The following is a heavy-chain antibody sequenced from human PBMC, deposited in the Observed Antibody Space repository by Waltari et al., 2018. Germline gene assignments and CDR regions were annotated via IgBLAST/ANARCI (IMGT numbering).Heavy chain of an antibody. CDR3: ARHELGISQYYYNMYV. CDR1: GGSFGGYG. V-gene: IGHV1-69*12. D-gene: IGHD7-27*01. CDR2: IIPMFGIP. Sequence: VQLVQSGGEVKTPGSSVKVSCKASGGSFGGYGISWVRQAPGQGLEWMGVIIPMFGIPDFSQEFQDRLTIPADGSTNTAYMEPSSLTSEDTAIYYWARHELGISQYYYNMYVWGQGTTVTISS. J-gene: IGHJ6*03.